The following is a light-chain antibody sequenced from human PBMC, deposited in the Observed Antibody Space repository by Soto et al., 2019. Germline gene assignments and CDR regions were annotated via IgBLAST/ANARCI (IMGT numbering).Light chain of an antibody. J-gene: IGKJ4*01. CDR2: DAS. CDR3: QPYDNLTLT. V-gene: IGKV1-33*01. CDR1: QDISNY. Sequence: DIQMTQSPSSLSASVGDRVTITCQASQDISNYLNWYQQKPGKAPKLMIYDASNLETGVPSRFSGSGSGTDFTFTISSLQPEDSAKYYCQPYDNLTLTFGGGNKVEIK.